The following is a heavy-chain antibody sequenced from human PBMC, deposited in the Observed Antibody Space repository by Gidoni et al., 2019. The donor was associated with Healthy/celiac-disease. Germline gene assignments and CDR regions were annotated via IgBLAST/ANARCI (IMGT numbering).Heavy chain of an antibody. CDR1: GFTFSSYS. V-gene: IGHV3-48*02. J-gene: IGHJ4*02. D-gene: IGHD6-13*01. Sequence: EVQLVESGGGLVQPGGSLRISCAASGFTFSSYSMNWVRQAPGKGLEWVSYISSSSSTIYYADSVKGRFTISRDNAKNSLYLQMNSLRDEDTAVYYCARGRSSSWYRLGYWGQGTLVTVSS. CDR3: ARGRSSSWYRLGY. CDR2: ISSSSSTI.